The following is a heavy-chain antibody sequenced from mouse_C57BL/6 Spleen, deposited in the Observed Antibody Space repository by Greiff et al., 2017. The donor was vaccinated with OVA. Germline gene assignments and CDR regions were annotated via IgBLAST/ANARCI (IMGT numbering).Heavy chain of an antibody. CDR1: GFSLTSYG. CDR3: AKEGVIYWYFDV. J-gene: IGHJ1*03. V-gene: IGHV2-5*01. CDR2: IWRGGST. Sequence: VQLQQSGPGLVQPSQSLSITCTVSGFSLTSYGVHWVRQSPGKGLEWLGVIWRGGSTDYNAAFMPRLGITKDNSESQVFCRMNSQQTDVTDIDSDAKEGVIYWYFDVWGTGTTVTVSS.